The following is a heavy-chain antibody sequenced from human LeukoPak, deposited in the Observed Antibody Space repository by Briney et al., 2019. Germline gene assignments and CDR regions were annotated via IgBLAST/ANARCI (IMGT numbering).Heavy chain of an antibody. V-gene: IGHV1-18*01. J-gene: IGHJ5*02. CDR3: ARDLRGSTPADP. D-gene: IGHD3-16*01. CDR1: GYTFTNYG. CDR2: ISPNNGDT. Sequence: GASVKVSCKASGYTFTNYGITWVRQAPGQGLEWMGWISPNNGDTNYAQKFQGRVTMTTDTSTSTAYMEVRTLRSDDTAVYYCARDLRGSTPADPWGQGTLVTVSS.